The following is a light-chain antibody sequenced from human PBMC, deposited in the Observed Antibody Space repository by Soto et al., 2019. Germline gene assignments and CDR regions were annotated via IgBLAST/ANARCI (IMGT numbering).Light chain of an antibody. J-gene: IGLJ3*02. V-gene: IGLV2-14*01. CDR2: EVS. Sequence: QSALTQPASVSGSPGQSITISCTGTSGYIDRFNFVSWYQQHPGKAPKLLIYEVSKRPSGVSDRFSGSKSGNTASLTISGLQAEDEADYYCSSYTSSSTRVFGGGTKLTVL. CDR1: SGYIDRFNF. CDR3: SSYTSSSTRV.